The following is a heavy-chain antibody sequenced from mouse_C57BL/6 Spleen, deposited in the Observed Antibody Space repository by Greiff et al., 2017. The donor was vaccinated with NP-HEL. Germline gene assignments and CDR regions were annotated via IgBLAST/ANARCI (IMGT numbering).Heavy chain of an antibody. J-gene: IGHJ3*01. V-gene: IGHV3-6*01. CDR1: GYSIPSGYY. CDR3: AREGFLAWFAY. CDR2: ISYDGSN. Sequence: EVKLEESGPGLVKPSQSLSLTCSVTGYSIPSGYYWNWIRQFPGNKLEWMGYISYDGSNNYNPSLKNRISITRDTTKNQFFLKLNSVTTEDTATYYCAREGFLAWFAYWGQGTLVTVSA.